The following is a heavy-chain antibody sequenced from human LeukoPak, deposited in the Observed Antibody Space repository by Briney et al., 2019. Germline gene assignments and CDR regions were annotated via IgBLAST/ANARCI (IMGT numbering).Heavy chain of an antibody. CDR3: AKDKWELLKMGYYFDY. V-gene: IGHV3-30*18. Sequence: GRSLRLSCAASGFTFSSYGMHWVRQAPGKGLEWVAVISYDGSNKYYADSVKGRFTISRDNSKNTLYLQMNSPRAEDTAVYYCAKDKWELLKMGYYFDYWGQGTLVTVSS. D-gene: IGHD1-26*01. CDR1: GFTFSSYG. CDR2: ISYDGSNK. J-gene: IGHJ4*02.